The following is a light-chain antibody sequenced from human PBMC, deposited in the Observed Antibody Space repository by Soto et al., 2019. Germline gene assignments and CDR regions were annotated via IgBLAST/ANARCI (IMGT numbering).Light chain of an antibody. CDR2: DVS. CDR1: SSDVGGYNY. Sequence: QSALTQPASVYGSPGQSITISCTGTSSDVGGYNYVSWYQQHPGKAPKLMIYDVSNRPSGVSNRFSGSKSGNTASLTISGLQAEDEADYYCSSYTSSSTLYVVFGGGTQLTVL. CDR3: SSYTSSSTLYVV. J-gene: IGLJ2*01. V-gene: IGLV2-14*01.